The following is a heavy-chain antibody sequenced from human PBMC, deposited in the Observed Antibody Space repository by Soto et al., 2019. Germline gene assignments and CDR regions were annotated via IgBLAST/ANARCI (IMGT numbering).Heavy chain of an antibody. V-gene: IGHV3-7*03. Sequence: PVGSLRLSGAASGFTFSTYWMIWVRQAPGKGLEWVANIKEDGSEKYYVDSVKGRFTISRDNAKNSLYLQMNSLRAEDTAVYYCARGYARSDYWGQGALVTVSS. CDR3: ARGYARSDY. J-gene: IGHJ4*02. CDR2: IKEDGSEK. D-gene: IGHD2-2*01. CDR1: GFTFSTYW.